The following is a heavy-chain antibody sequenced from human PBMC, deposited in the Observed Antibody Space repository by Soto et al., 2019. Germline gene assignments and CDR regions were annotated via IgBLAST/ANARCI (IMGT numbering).Heavy chain of an antibody. V-gene: IGHV4-61*01. J-gene: IGHJ4*02. CDR3: ASLLHYDSSGYVSFDY. Sequence: QVQLQESGPGLVKPSETLSLTCTVSGGSVSSGSYYWSWIRQPPGKGLEWIGYIYYSGSTNYNPSLKSPLTISVDTSKNQFSLKMCFKTAEDTAVYYSASLLHYDSSGYVSFDYWGQGPLVPVSS. CDR2: IYYSGST. D-gene: IGHD3-22*01. CDR1: GGSVSSGSYY.